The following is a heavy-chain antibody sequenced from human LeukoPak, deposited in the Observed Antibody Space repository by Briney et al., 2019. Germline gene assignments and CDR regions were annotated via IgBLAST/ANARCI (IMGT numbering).Heavy chain of an antibody. J-gene: IGHJ6*03. CDR3: ARAIRGSKIASRYYFYYMDI. CDR1: GGTFSSYA. Sequence: GASVKVSCKASGGTFSSYAISWVRQAPGQGLEWMGGIIPIFGTANHAQKFQGRVTITADKSTSTAYMELSSLRSEDTAVYYCARAIRGSKIASRYYFYYMDIWGKGTTVTVSS. D-gene: IGHD3-10*01. CDR2: IIPIFGTA. V-gene: IGHV1-69*06.